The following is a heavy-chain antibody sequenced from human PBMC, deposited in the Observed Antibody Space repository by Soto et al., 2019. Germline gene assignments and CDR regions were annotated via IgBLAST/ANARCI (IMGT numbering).Heavy chain of an antibody. CDR1: GFTFSSYG. CDR3: AKDLAVAGTGY. CDR2: ISYDGSNK. V-gene: IGHV3-30*18. Sequence: PVGSLRLSCAASGFTFSSYGMHWVRQAPGKGLEWVAVISYDGSNKYYADSVKGRFTISRDNSKNTLYLQMNSLRAEDTAVYYCAKDLAVAGTGYWGQGTLVTVSS. J-gene: IGHJ4*02. D-gene: IGHD6-19*01.